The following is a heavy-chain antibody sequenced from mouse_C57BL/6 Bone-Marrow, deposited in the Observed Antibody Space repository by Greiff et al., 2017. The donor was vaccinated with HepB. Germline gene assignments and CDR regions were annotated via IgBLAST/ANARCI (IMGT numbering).Heavy chain of an antibody. CDR2: ISSGSSTI. CDR1: GFTFSDYG. D-gene: IGHD2-3*01. V-gene: IGHV5-17*01. Sequence: EVKVEESGGGLVKPGGSLKLSCAASGFTFSDYGMHWVRQAPEKGLEWVAYISSGSSTIYYADTVKGRFTISRDNAKNTLFLQMTSLRSEDTAMYYCARRGSGDGYYDYAMDYWGQGTSVTVSS. J-gene: IGHJ4*01. CDR3: ARRGSGDGYYDYAMDY.